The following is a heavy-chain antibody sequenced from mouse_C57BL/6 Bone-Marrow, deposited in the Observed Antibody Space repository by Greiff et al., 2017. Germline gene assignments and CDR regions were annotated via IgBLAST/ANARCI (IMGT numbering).Heavy chain of an antibody. CDR1: GYTFTSYD. J-gene: IGHJ1*03. CDR2: IYPRDGST. V-gene: IGHV1-85*01. Sequence: QVQLKESGPELVKPGASVKLSCKASGYTFTSYDINWVKQRPGQGLEWIGWIYPRDGSTKYTEKLKGKDTLTVGTSSSTAYMELHSLTSEDSAVYFCARDYGSSYWYFDVWGTGPTVTVSS. CDR3: ARDYGSSYWYFDV. D-gene: IGHD1-1*01.